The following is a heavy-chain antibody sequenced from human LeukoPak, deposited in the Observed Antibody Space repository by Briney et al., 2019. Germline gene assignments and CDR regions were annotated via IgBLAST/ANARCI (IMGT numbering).Heavy chain of an antibody. CDR3: AKAGIRGVIWHGWFDP. Sequence: GGSLRLSCAASGFTFDDYAMHRVRQAPGKGLEWVSLISGDGGSTYYADSVKGRFTISRDNSKNSPYLQMNSLRTEDTALYYCAKAGIRGVIWHGWFDPWGQGTLVTVSS. J-gene: IGHJ5*02. CDR2: ISGDGGST. V-gene: IGHV3-43*02. CDR1: GFTFDDYA. D-gene: IGHD3-10*01.